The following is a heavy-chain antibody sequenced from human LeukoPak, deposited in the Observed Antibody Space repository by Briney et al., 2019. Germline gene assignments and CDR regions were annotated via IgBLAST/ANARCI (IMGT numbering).Heavy chain of an antibody. CDR3: ARVSDIGGWFDP. J-gene: IGHJ5*02. V-gene: IGHV4-4*07. CDR1: GGSISSYY. CDR2: IYTSGST. Sequence: SETLSLTCTVSGGSISSYYWSWIRQPAGKGLEWIGRIYTSGSTNYNASLKSRVSMSVDTSKNQFSLKLSSVTAADTAVYYCARVSDIGGWFDPWGQGTLVTVSS. D-gene: IGHD3-10*01.